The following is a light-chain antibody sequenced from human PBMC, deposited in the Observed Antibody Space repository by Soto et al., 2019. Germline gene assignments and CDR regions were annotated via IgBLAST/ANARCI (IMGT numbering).Light chain of an antibody. Sequence: SYELTQPPSVSVAPEKTARITCGGNNIGSKRVHWYRRKPGQAPVLVIYYDSDRPSGIPERFSGSNSGNTATLTISRVEAGDEADYYCQVWDITTDHYVFGTGTKVTVL. J-gene: IGLJ1*01. CDR2: YDS. V-gene: IGLV3-21*04. CDR3: QVWDITTDHYV. CDR1: NIGSKR.